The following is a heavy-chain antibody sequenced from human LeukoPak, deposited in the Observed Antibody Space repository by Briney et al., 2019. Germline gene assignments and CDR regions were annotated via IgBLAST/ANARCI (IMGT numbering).Heavy chain of an antibody. V-gene: IGHV1-18*01. D-gene: IGHD3-22*01. J-gene: IGHJ4*02. CDR1: GYTFTSYG. CDR2: ISAYNGNT. Sequence: ASVKVSCKASGYTFTSYGISWVRQAPGQGLEWMGWISAYNGNTNYAQKLQGRVTMTTDTSTSTAYMELRSLRSEDTAVYYCARDSTTRAQYYYDSSGYWDYWGQGTLVTVSS. CDR3: ARDSTTRAQYYYDSSGYWDY.